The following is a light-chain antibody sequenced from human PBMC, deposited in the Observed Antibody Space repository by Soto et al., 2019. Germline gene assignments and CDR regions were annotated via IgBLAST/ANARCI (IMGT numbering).Light chain of an antibody. J-gene: IGKJ1*01. V-gene: IGKV1-39*01. CDR2: STS. Sequence: DVQFTQSPASLSSYFGDIVTITCRASQSIASYLSWYQQKPGKAPKLLIYSTSTLQSGVPSRFSGSGSGADFTLTISSLQPEDFATYYCQQSYTILWTFGQGTKVDIK. CDR3: QQSYTILWT. CDR1: QSIASY.